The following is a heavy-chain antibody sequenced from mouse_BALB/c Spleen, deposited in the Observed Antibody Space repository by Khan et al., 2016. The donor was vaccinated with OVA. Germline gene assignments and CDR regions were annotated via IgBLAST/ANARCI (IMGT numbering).Heavy chain of an antibody. CDR2: IWAGGST. CDR3: ARNREPDYFDY. V-gene: IGHV2-9*02. Sequence: VQLVESGPGLVAPSQSLSITCTVSGFSLTSHGVHWVRQPPGKGLEWLGVIWAGGSTNYNSALMSRLCISKDSSKSQVFLKMNSLQTDDTAMYYCARNREPDYFDYWGQGTTLTVSS. CDR1: GFSLTSHG. J-gene: IGHJ2*01.